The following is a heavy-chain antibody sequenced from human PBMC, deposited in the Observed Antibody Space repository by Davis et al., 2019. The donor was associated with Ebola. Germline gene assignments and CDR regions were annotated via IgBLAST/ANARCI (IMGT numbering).Heavy chain of an antibody. CDR2: IWYDGSNK. CDR3: ARVPSPVTTVGWFDP. V-gene: IGHV3-30*19. J-gene: IGHJ5*02. D-gene: IGHD4-17*01. Sequence: PGGSLRLSCAASGFTFSSYGMHWVRQAPGKGLEWVAVIWYDGSNKYYADSVKGRFTISRDNSKNTLYLQMNSLRAEDTAVYYCARVPSPVTTVGWFDPWGQGTLVTVSS. CDR1: GFTFSSYG.